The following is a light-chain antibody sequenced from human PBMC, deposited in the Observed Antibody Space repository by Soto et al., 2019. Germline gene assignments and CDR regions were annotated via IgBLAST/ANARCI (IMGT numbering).Light chain of an antibody. V-gene: IGKV3-11*01. CDR3: QQRSNWRPYT. J-gene: IGKJ2*01. CDR2: DAS. Sequence: EIVLTQSPATLSLSPGERATLSCRASQSVSSYLAWYQQKPGQAPRLLIYDASNRATGIPARCSGSGSGTDFTLTISSLEPEDCAVYYCQQRSNWRPYTFGQGTKLEIQ. CDR1: QSVSSY.